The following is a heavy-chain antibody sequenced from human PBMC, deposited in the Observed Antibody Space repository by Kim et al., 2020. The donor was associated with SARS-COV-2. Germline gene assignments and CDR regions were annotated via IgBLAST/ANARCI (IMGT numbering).Heavy chain of an antibody. D-gene: IGHD6-13*01. CDR1: GGSISSGSYY. V-gene: IGHV4-61*02. CDR3: ARDSSSWSRGWFDP. Sequence: SETLSLTCTVSGGSISSGSYYWSWIRQPAGKGLEWIGRIYTSGSTNYNPSLKSRVTISVDTSKNQFSLKLSSVTAADTAVYYCARDSSSWSRGWFDPWGQGTLVTVSS. CDR2: IYTSGST. J-gene: IGHJ5*02.